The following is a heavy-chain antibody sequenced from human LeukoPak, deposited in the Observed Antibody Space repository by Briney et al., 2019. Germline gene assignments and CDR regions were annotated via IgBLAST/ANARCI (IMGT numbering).Heavy chain of an antibody. V-gene: IGHV5-10-1*01. D-gene: IGHD3-3*01. CDR3: ARHWAAYYDFWSGYSGGYGMDV. Sequence: SGESLKISCKGSGYSFTSYWISWVRQMPGKGLEWMGRIDPSDSYTNYSPSFQGHVTISADKSISTAYLQWSSLKASDTAMYYCARHWAAYYDFWSGYSGGYGMDVWGQGTTVTVSS. CDR1: GYSFTSYW. J-gene: IGHJ6*02. CDR2: IDPSDSYT.